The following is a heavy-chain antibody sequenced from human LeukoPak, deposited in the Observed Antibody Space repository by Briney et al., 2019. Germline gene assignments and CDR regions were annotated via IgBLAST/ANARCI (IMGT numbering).Heavy chain of an antibody. D-gene: IGHD3-10*01. Sequence: SGTLSLTCAVSGGSISSSNWWSWVRPPPGKGLEWIGEIYHSGSTNYNPSLKSRVTISVDKSKNQFSLKLSSVTAADTAVYYCARSHGSGSYYNLNDYWGQGTLVTVSS. V-gene: IGHV4-4*02. CDR2: IYHSGST. CDR1: GGSISSSNW. J-gene: IGHJ4*02. CDR3: ARSHGSGSYYNLNDY.